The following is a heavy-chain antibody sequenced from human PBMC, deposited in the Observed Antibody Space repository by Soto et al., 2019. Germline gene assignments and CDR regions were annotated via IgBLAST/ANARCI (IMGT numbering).Heavy chain of an antibody. D-gene: IGHD3-3*01. CDR1: VYTLTELS. Sequence: GASVKVSCKVSVYTLTELSMHWVLQAPGKGLEWMGGFDPEDGETIYAQKFQGRVTMTEDTSTDTAYMELSSLRSEDTAVYYCATVNFGSGATPWGQGTLVTVSS. V-gene: IGHV1-24*01. CDR2: FDPEDGET. J-gene: IGHJ5*02. CDR3: ATVNFGSGATP.